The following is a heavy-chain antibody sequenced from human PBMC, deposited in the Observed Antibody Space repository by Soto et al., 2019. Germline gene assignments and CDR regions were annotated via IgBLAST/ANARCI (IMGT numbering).Heavy chain of an antibody. Sequence: EASVKVSCKASGYTFTSYCISWARQAPGQGLEWMGWISAYNGNTNYAQKLQGRATMTTDTSTSTAYMELRSLRSDDTAVYYCARGSHFIVLVATGYRRPVFEYLGQGTPV. J-gene: IGHJ4*02. CDR3: ARGSHFIVLVATGYRRPVFEY. V-gene: IGHV1-18*01. CDR1: GYTFTSYC. D-gene: IGHD2-2*01. CDR2: ISAYNGNT.